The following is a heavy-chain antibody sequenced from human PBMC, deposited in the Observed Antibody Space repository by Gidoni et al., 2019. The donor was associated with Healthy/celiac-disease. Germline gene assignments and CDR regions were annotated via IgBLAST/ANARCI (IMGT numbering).Heavy chain of an antibody. CDR1: GGSISSSSYY. J-gene: IGHJ5*02. CDR3: ARQPGLRRGRYCSGGSCSP. V-gene: IGHV4-39*01. D-gene: IGHD2-15*01. Sequence: QLQLQESGPGLVKPSETLSLPCTVPGGSISSSSYYWGWFRQPPGKGLEWIGSNYYSGSTFYNPSLKSRVTISVDTSKNQFSLKLSSVTAADTAVYYCARQPGLRRGRYCSGGSCSPWGQGTLVTVSS. CDR2: NYYSGST.